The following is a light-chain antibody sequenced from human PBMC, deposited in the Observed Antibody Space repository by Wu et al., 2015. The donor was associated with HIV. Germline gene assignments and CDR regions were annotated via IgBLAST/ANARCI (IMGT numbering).Light chain of an antibody. CDR1: QNINNW. CDR2: KTF. CDR3: QQHQTFWT. J-gene: IGKJ1*01. V-gene: IGKV1-5*03. Sequence: DIQMTQSPSTLSASVGDRVTITCRASQNINNWLAWYQQRLGKAPKLLIYKTFNLETGVPSRFSGSASGTEFTLTISSLQPEDSATYYCQQHQTFWTFGQGTKVEIK.